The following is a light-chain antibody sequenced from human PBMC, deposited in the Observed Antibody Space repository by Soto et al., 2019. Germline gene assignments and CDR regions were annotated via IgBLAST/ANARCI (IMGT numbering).Light chain of an antibody. V-gene: IGLV1-44*01. J-gene: IGLJ1*01. CDR3: AAWDDSLSGYV. CDR2: SNS. Sequence: QSVLTQPPSASGTPGQRVIISCSGSSSNIGSNSVNWYQQLPGTAPKVLIYSNSQRPSGVPDRFSGSKSGTSASLAISGLQSEDEADYYCAAWDDSLSGYVFGTGTKVTVL. CDR1: SSNIGSNS.